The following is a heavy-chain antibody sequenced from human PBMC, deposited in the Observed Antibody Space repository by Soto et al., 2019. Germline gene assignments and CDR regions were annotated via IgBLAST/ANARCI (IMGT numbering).Heavy chain of an antibody. Sequence: SVKVSCKASGGTFSTYAISWVRQAHGQGLEWMGGIIPIFGAANYAQKFQDRVTLIADESTSTAYMELSSLRSEDTAVYYCARGSRDCSGGSCFPLPTAEYFRHWGQGTLGTVSS. CDR3: ARGSRDCSGGSCFPLPTAEYFRH. CDR2: IIPIFGAA. J-gene: IGHJ1*01. D-gene: IGHD2-15*01. CDR1: GGTFSTYA. V-gene: IGHV1-69*13.